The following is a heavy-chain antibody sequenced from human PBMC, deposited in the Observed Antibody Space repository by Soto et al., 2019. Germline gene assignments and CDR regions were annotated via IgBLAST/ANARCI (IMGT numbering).Heavy chain of an antibody. CDR1: GGSISSGCYS. Sequence: QTLSLTCAGSGGSISSGCYSWSWIRQPPGKGLEWIGYIYHSGSTYYNPSLKSRVTISVDRSKNQFSLKLSSVTAADTAVYYCARVPDRWGQGTLVTVSS. J-gene: IGHJ5*02. V-gene: IGHV4-30-2*01. CDR3: ARVPDR. CDR2: IYHSGST. D-gene: IGHD2-2*01.